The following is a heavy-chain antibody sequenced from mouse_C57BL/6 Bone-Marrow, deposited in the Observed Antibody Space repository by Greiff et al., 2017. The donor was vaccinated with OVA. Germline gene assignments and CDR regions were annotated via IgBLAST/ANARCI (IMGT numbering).Heavy chain of an antibody. Sequence: LQESGPELVKPGASVKLSCKASGYTFTSYDINWVKQRPGQGLEWIGWIYPRDGSTKYNEKFKGKATLTVDTSSSTAYMELHSLTSEDSAVYFCALLRSYAMDYWGQGTSVTVSS. J-gene: IGHJ4*01. V-gene: IGHV1-85*01. D-gene: IGHD1-1*01. CDR2: IYPRDGST. CDR1: GYTFTSYD. CDR3: ALLRSYAMDY.